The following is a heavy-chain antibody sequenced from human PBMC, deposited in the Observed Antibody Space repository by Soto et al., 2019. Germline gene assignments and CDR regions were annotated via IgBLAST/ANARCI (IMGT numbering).Heavy chain of an antibody. CDR2: IKHDGSEK. D-gene: IGHD6-13*01. V-gene: IGHV3-7*01. J-gene: IGHJ4*02. Sequence: GGSLRLSCAASGFSFSSYWMHWVRQPPGKGLEWVANIKHDGSEKYYLDSVKGRFTISRDNAKSPLYLQMNSLRAEDTAVYCCARVLAAADSLWGQGTLVTVSS. CDR1: GFSFSSYW. CDR3: ARVLAAADSL.